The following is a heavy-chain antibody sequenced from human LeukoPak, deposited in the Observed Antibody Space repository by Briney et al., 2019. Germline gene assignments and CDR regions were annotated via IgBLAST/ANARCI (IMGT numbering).Heavy chain of an antibody. V-gene: IGHV3-30*18. Sequence: PGGSLRLSCVASGFTFSSYGMHWVRQAPGKGLEWVAVISYDGSNKYYADSVKGRFTISRDNSKNTLYLQMNSLRAEDTAVYYCAKELSGRFDYWGQGTLVTVSS. CDR1: GFTFSSYG. CDR3: AKELSGRFDY. CDR2: ISYDGSNK. J-gene: IGHJ4*02. D-gene: IGHD3-10*01.